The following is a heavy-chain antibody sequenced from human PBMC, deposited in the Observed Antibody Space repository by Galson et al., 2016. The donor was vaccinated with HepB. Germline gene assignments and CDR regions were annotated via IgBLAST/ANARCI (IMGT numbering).Heavy chain of an antibody. J-gene: IGHJ4*02. V-gene: IGHV3-23*01. CDR1: GFTFSSYA. Sequence: SLRLSCAASGFTFSSYAMSWVRQAPGKGLEWVSAISGSGGSTYHADSVKGRFTISRDNSKNTLNLQMDNLGAEDTAVYYCAKEDNIAGATTINNWGQGTLVTVSS. D-gene: IGHD1-26*01. CDR3: AKEDNIAGATTINN. CDR2: ISGSGGST.